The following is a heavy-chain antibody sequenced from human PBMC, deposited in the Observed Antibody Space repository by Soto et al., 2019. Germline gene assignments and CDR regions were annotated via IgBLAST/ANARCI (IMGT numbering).Heavy chain of an antibody. CDR1: GASLSSGSW. D-gene: IGHD1-1*01. CDR3: ARDEYNDSSD. CDR2: IFHDGST. Sequence: QVHLQESGPGLVKPSGTLSLTCAVSGASLSSGSWWSWVRQPPGKGLEWIGEIFHDGSTNYNPSLKRRVTMSVDKSKNYFSLELTSVTAADTALYYCARDEYNDSSDWGQGTLVTVSS. J-gene: IGHJ4*02. V-gene: IGHV4-4*02.